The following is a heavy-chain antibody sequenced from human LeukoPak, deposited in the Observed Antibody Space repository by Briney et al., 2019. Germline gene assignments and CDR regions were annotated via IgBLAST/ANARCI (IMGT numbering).Heavy chain of an antibody. CDR2: IYYSGST. J-gene: IGHJ5*02. CDR3: ARSGEMATTRNWFDP. CDR1: GGSISSGSYY. Sequence: SETLSLTCTVSGGSISSGSYYWGWIRQPPGKGLEWIGSIYYSGSTYYNPSLKSRVTISVDTSKNQFSLKLSSVTAADTAVYYCARSGEMATTRNWFDPWGQGTLVTVSS. V-gene: IGHV4-39*07. D-gene: IGHD5-24*01.